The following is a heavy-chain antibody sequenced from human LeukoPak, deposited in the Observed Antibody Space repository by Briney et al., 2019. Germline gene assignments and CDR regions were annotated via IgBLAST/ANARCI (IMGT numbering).Heavy chain of an antibody. CDR3: ARARTAQYNWFDP. J-gene: IGHJ5*02. Sequence: GGSLRLPCAASGFTFSSYSMNWVRQAPGKGLEWVSYISSSSSIIYYADPVKGRFTISRDNAKNSLYLQMNSLRAEDTAVYYCARARTAQYNWFDPWGQGTLVTVSS. CDR2: ISSSSSII. D-gene: IGHD4-17*01. V-gene: IGHV3-48*01. CDR1: GFTFSSYS.